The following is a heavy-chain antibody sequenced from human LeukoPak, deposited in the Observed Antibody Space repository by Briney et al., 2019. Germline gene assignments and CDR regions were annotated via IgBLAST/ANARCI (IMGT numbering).Heavy chain of an antibody. Sequence: SETLSLTCAVYGGSFSGYYWSWIRQPPGKGLEWIGEINHSGSTNYNPSLKSRVTISVDTSKNQFSLKLSSVTAADTAVYYCARGRQLVLLRNRYWFDPWGQGTLVTVSS. J-gene: IGHJ5*02. CDR2: INHSGST. V-gene: IGHV4-34*01. D-gene: IGHD6-13*01. CDR3: ARGRQLVLLRNRYWFDP. CDR1: GGSFSGYY.